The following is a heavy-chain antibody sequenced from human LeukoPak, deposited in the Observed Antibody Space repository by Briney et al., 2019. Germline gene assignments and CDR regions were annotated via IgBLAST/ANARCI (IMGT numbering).Heavy chain of an antibody. Sequence: PGGSLRLSCAASGFTVSSNYMSWVRQAPGKGLEWVSVIYSGGSTYYADSVKGRFTISRDNSKNTLYLQMNSLRAEDTAVYYCARVTGELNFDYWGQGTLVTVSS. V-gene: IGHV3-66*01. D-gene: IGHD1-26*01. J-gene: IGHJ4*02. CDR3: ARVTGELNFDY. CDR2: IYSGGST. CDR1: GFTVSSNY.